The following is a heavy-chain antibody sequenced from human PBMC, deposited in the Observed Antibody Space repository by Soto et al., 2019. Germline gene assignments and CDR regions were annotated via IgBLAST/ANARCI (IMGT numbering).Heavy chain of an antibody. CDR2: IYPGDSDT. CDR3: ARRVAAAPRGGYYYYGMDV. D-gene: IGHD6-13*01. V-gene: IGHV5-51*01. J-gene: IGHJ6*02. Sequence: PGASLKISCKGSGYSFTSYWIGWVRQMPGKGLEWMGIIYPGDSDTRCSPSFQGQVTISADKSISTAYLQWSSLKASDTAMYYCARRVAAAPRGGYYYYGMDVWGQGTTVTVSS. CDR1: GYSFTSYW.